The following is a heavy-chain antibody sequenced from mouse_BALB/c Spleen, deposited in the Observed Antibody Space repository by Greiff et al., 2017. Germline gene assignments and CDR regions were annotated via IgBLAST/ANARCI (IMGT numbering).Heavy chain of an antibody. CDR3: ARGYGNYPFDY. Sequence: EVKLMESGGGLVQPGGSLKLSCAASGFTFSSYGMSWVRQTPDKRLELVATINSNGGSTYYPDSVKGRFTISRDNAKNTLYLQMSSLKSEDTAMYYCARGYGNYPFDYWGQGTTLTVSS. CDR2: INSNGGST. J-gene: IGHJ2*01. CDR1: GFTFSSYG. V-gene: IGHV5-6-3*01. D-gene: IGHD2-1*01.